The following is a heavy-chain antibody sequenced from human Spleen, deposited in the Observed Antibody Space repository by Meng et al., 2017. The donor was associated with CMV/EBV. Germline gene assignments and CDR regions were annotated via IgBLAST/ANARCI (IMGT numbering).Heavy chain of an antibody. D-gene: IGHD3-10*01. CDR2: IYSGGST. J-gene: IGHJ3*02. V-gene: IGHV3-66*01. CDR1: GLTVSSNY. CDR3: ARDRAAFDM. Sequence: ESLKISCAASGLTVSSNYMSWVRQAPGKGLEWVSVIYSGGSTYYADSVKGRFTISRDNSKNTLYLQMNSLRAEDTAVYYCARDRAAFDMWGQGTMVTVSS.